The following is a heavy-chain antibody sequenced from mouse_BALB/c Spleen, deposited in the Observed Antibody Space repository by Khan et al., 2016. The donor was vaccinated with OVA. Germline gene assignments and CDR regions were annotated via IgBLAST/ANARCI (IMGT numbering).Heavy chain of an antibody. Sequence: EVELVESGGGLVRPGGSLKLSCAASGFSFSSYSMSWVRQTPEKRLQWVATISRGGTYTYYPDSVRGRFTISRDNANNTLYLQMSSLKSEDTAMYYLARDRGYYCSNPYFDYWGQGTTLTVSS. CDR1: GFSFSSYS. CDR2: ISRGGTYT. D-gene: IGHD1-1*01. J-gene: IGHJ2*01. V-gene: IGHV5-6-4*01. CDR3: ARDRGYYCSNPYFDY.